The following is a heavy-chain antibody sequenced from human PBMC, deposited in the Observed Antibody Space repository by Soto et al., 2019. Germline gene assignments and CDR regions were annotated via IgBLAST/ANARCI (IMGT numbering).Heavy chain of an antibody. V-gene: IGHV4-30-4*01. CDR3: ARDQIDKTTAPSKVFDY. D-gene: IGHD4-17*01. J-gene: IGHJ4*02. CDR1: GGSISSGDYY. CDR2: IYYSGST. Sequence: SETLSLTCTVSGGSISSGDYYWSWIRQPPGKGLEWIGYIYYSGSTYYNPSLKSRVTISVDTSKNQFSLKLSSVTAADTAVYYCARDQIDKTTAPSKVFDYWGQGTLVTGS.